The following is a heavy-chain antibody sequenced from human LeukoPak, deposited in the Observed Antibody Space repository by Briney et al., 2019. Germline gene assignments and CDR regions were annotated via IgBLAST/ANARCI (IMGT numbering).Heavy chain of an antibody. Sequence: ASVKVSCKASGGTFSSYAISWVRQAPGQGLEWMGGIIPIFGTANYAQKFQGRVTITADESTSTAYMELSSLRSEDTAVYYCALLGVAPQNNWFDPWGQGTLVTVSS. V-gene: IGHV1-69*13. CDR1: GGTFSSYA. J-gene: IGHJ5*02. CDR3: ALLGVAPQNNWFDP. D-gene: IGHD2-15*01. CDR2: IIPIFGTA.